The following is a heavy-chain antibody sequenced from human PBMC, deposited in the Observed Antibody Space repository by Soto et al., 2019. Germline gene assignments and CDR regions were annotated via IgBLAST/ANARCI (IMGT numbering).Heavy chain of an antibody. V-gene: IGHV4-31*03. J-gene: IGHJ5*02. D-gene: IGHD2-2*01. CDR1: GDSISGGASF. CDR3: AKLSCTSSTCYFPGWFDP. CDR2: VYYSGSS. Sequence: SETLSLTCTVSGDSISGGASFWSWIRQPPGRGLEWIANVYYSGSSYYNPSLKSRLTISVDTTKNQFSLQLKSMTAADTAVYYCAKLSCTSSTCYFPGWFDPWGQGTLVTVSS.